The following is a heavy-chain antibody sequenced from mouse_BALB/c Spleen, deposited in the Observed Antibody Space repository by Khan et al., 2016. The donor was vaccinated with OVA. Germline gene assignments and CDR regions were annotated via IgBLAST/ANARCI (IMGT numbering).Heavy chain of an antibody. CDR2: INPSTGYT. D-gene: IGHD1-1*01. CDR3: ARRGLRWDFDY. J-gene: IGHJ2*01. CDR1: GYTFINYW. Sequence: QVQLKQSGAELAKPGASVKMSCKASGYTFINYWILWVKQRPGQGLEWIGYINPSTGYTEYNQNFKDKATLTADKSSSTAYMQLSSLTSEDYAVYYCARRGLRWDFDYWGQGTTLTVPS. V-gene: IGHV1-7*01.